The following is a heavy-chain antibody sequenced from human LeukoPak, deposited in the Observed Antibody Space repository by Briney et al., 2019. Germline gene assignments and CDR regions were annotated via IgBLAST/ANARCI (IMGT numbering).Heavy chain of an antibody. V-gene: IGHV3-30*02. CDR3: AKVGYGWYEVDY. Sequence: GGSVRLSCAASGFTFSTYGMHRVRQAPGKGLDWVAFIRYDGSEGYYADSVKDRFTVSRDNSKNRMYLQMNSLRAEDTAIYYCAKVGYGWYEVDYWGQGTLVTVSS. CDR1: GFTFSTYG. J-gene: IGHJ4*02. CDR2: IRYDGSEG. D-gene: IGHD6-19*01.